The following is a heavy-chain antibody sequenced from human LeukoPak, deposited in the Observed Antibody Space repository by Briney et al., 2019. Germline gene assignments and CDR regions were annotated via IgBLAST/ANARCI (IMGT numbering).Heavy chain of an antibody. D-gene: IGHD3-16*01. V-gene: IGHV3-53*01. J-gene: IGHJ4*02. CDR1: GFSVSTNY. CDR2: ISNHGTT. Sequence: PGGSLRLSCAASGFSVSTNYMIWVRQAPGMGLECVSVISNHGTTYYADSVKGRFTISRDNSKNTLYLQMNSLRAEDTAVYYCAKERGTKPFDYWGQGTLVTVSS. CDR3: AKERGTKPFDY.